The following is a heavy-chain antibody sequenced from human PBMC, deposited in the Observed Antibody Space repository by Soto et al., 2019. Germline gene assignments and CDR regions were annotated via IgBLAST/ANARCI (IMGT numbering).Heavy chain of an antibody. CDR1: GFTFSNYA. CDR2: ISGSGGST. D-gene: IGHD3-10*01. CDR3: ETGRNYFDY. J-gene: IGHJ4*02. Sequence: EVQLLESGGGLVQPGGSLRLSCAASGFTFSNYAMSWVRQAPGKGLEWVSTISGSGGSTYYADSVKGRFTISRDKSKNTLYLQMNSLRAEDTAVYYCETGRNYFDYWGQGTLVTVSS. V-gene: IGHV3-23*01.